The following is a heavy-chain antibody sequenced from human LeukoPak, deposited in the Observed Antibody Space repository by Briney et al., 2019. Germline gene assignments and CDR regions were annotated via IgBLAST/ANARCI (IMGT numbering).Heavy chain of an antibody. CDR3: AKDPMIAVAGTFGFKNRNYYYYGMDV. Sequence: PGGSLRLSCAASGFTFSSYGMHWVRQAPGKGLEWVAFIRYDGSNKYYADSMKGRFTISRDNSKNTLYLQMNSLRAEDTAVYYCAKDPMIAVAGTFGFKNRNYYYYGMDVWGQGTTVTVSS. CDR1: GFTFSSYG. V-gene: IGHV3-30*02. CDR2: IRYDGSNK. J-gene: IGHJ6*02. D-gene: IGHD6-19*01.